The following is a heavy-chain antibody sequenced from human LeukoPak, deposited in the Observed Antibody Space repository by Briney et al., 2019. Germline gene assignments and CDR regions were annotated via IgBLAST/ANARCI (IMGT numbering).Heavy chain of an antibody. V-gene: IGHV4-39*07. D-gene: IGHD2-15*01. Sequence: SETLSLTCTVSGGSFSSSSYYWGWIRQPPGTGLEWIGSIYYSGSTYYNPSLKSRVTISVDTSKNQFSLKLSSVTAADTAVYYCARDIVVVVAARGFDYWGQGTLVTVSS. CDR2: IYYSGST. CDR3: ARDIVVVVAARGFDY. CDR1: GGSFSSSSYY. J-gene: IGHJ4*02.